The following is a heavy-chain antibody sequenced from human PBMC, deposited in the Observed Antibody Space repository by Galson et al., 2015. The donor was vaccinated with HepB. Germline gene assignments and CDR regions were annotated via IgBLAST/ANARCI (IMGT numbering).Heavy chain of an antibody. CDR1: GFSLSTSGMC. CDR2: IDWDDDK. V-gene: IGHV2-70*11. D-gene: IGHD3-22*01. CDR3: ARDSSGYYYYYYGMDV. Sequence: PALVKPTQTLTLTCTFSGFSLSTSGMCVSWIRQPPGKALEWLARIDWDDDKYYSTSLKTRLTISKDTSKNQVVLTMTNMDPVDTATYYCARDSSGYYYYYYGMDVWGQGTTVTVSS. J-gene: IGHJ6*02.